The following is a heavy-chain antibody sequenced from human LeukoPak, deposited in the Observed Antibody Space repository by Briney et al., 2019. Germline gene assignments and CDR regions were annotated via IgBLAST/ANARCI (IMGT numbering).Heavy chain of an antibody. CDR1: GGSISSYY. V-gene: IGHV4-4*07. J-gene: IGHJ4*02. Sequence: PSETLSLTCTVSGGSISSYYWSWIRQPAGKGLDWIGRIYTSGSTNYNPSLKSRVTMSVDTSKNQFSLKLSSVTAADTAAYFCARENWRSKSIDFDSWGQGTLVTVSS. D-gene: IGHD6-6*01. CDR3: ARENWRSKSIDFDS. CDR2: IYTSGST.